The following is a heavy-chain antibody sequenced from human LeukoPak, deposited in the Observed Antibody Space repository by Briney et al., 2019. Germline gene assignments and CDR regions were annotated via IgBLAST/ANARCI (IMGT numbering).Heavy chain of an antibody. Sequence: GGSLRLSCAASGFTFSSYSMNWVRQAPGKGLEWDSSISSSSSYIYYADSVKGRFTISRDNAKNSLYLQMNSLRAEDTAVHYCARDPSGRAAAGRSWGQGTLVTVSS. V-gene: IGHV3-21*01. D-gene: IGHD6-13*01. CDR3: ARDPSGRAAAGRS. CDR1: GFTFSSYS. J-gene: IGHJ5*02. CDR2: ISSSSSYI.